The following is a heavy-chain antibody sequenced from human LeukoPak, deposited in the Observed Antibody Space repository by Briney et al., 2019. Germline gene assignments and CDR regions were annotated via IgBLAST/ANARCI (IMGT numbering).Heavy chain of an antibody. D-gene: IGHD3-3*01. V-gene: IGHV3-30*04. CDR2: ISYDGSNK. J-gene: IGHJ4*02. CDR1: GFTFSSYA. Sequence: GGSLRLSCAASGFTFSSYAMHWVRQAPGKGLEWVVVISYDGSNKYYADSVKGRFTISRDNSKNTLYLQMNSLRAEDTAVCYCARTPYYDFWSGYSAYFDYWGQGTLVTVSS. CDR3: ARTPYYDFWSGYSAYFDY.